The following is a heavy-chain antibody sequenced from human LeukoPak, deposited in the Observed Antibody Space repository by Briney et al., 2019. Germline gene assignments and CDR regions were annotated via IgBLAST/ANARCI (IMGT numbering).Heavy chain of an antibody. Sequence: PSETLSLTCTVSGGSISSSSYYWGWIRQPPGKGLEWIGSIYYSGSTYYNPSLKSRVTISVDTSKNQFSLKLSSVTAADTAVYYCARPYDFWGGPVDYWGQGTLVTVSS. D-gene: IGHD3-3*01. CDR3: ARPYDFWGGPVDY. CDR2: IYYSGST. J-gene: IGHJ4*02. V-gene: IGHV4-39*01. CDR1: GGSISSSSYY.